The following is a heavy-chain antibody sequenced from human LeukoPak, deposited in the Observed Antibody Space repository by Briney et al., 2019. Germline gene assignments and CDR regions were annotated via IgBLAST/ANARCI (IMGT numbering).Heavy chain of an antibody. V-gene: IGHV1-3*01. Sequence: GASVKVSCKASGYTFSNYAMYWVRQAPGQRLEWMGWINAGNGYTRYSQNFQGRVTITRDTSARTVYMELSSLRSEDTAVYYCARGDCGGDCSTFDYWGQGTLVTVSS. D-gene: IGHD2-21*02. CDR2: INAGNGYT. CDR3: ARGDCGGDCSTFDY. J-gene: IGHJ4*02. CDR1: GYTFSNYA.